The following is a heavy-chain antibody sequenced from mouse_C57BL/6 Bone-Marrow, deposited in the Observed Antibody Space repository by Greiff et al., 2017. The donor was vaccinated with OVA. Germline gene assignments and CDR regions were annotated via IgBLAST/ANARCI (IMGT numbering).Heavy chain of an antibody. J-gene: IGHJ3*01. V-gene: IGHV1-81*01. Sequence: VQLQQSGAELARPGASVKLSCKASGYTFTSYGISWVKQRTGQGLEWIGEIYPRSGNTYYNEKFKGKATLTADKSSSTAYMELRSLTSEDSAVYFCARSGYYGSGYSWFAYWGQGTLVTVSA. CDR2: IYPRSGNT. CDR3: ARSGYYGSGYSWFAY. CDR1: GYTFTSYG. D-gene: IGHD1-1*01.